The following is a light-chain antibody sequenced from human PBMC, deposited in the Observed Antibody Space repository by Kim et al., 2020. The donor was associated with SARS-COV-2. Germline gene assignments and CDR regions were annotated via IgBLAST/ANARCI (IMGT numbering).Light chain of an antibody. V-gene: IGLV3-1*01. J-gene: IGLJ3*02. CDR1: KLGDKY. Sequence: SYELTQPPSVSVSPGQTASITCSGDKLGDKYACWYQQKPGQSPVLVIYQDSERPSGIPERFSGSNSGNTATLTISGTQAMDEADYYCQAWDSSTAVFGGGTQLNV. CDR3: QAWDSSTAV. CDR2: QDS.